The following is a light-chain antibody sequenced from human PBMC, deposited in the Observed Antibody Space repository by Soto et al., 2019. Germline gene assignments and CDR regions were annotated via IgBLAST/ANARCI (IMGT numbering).Light chain of an antibody. Sequence: DIQSTQSPSTVSGSVGDRVTITCRASQTISSWLAWYQQKPGKAPKLLIYKASTFKSGVPSRCSGSGSGTEFTLTISSLQPDDFATYYCQHYNSYSEAFGQGTKVDIK. J-gene: IGKJ1*01. CDR2: KAS. CDR3: QHYNSYSEA. CDR1: QTISSW. V-gene: IGKV1-5*03.